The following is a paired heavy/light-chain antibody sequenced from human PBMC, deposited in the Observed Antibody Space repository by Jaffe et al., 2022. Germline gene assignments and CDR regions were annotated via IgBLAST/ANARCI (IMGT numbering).Heavy chain of an antibody. CDR1: GFTFSDYY. CDR2: ISTSGSTI. D-gene: IGHD1-7*01. Sequence: QVQLVESGGGLVKPGGSLRLSCAASGFTFSDYYMSWIRQAPGKGLEWVSYISTSGSTIYYADSVKGRFTISRDNAKNSLYLQMNSLRAEDTAVYYCAREVSTGTTVGVAFHYYYMDVWGKGTTVTVSS. CDR3: AREVSTGTTVGVAFHYYYMDV. J-gene: IGHJ6*03. V-gene: IGHV3-11*01.
Light chain of an antibody. CDR3: QQRSNWPPGT. V-gene: IGKV3-11*01. J-gene: IGKJ2*01. Sequence: EIVLTQSPATLSLSPGERATLSCRASQSVSSYLAWYQQKPGQAPRLLIYDASNRATGIPARFSGSGSGTDFTLTISSLEPEDFAVYYCQQRSNWPPGTFGQGTKLEIK. CDR1: QSVSSY. CDR2: DAS.